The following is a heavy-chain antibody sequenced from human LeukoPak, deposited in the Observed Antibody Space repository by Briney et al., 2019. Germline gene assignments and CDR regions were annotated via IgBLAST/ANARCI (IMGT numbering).Heavy chain of an antibody. Sequence: GGSLRLSCTVSGFTVSSNSMSWVRQAPGKGLEWVSAISGSGGSTYYADSVKGRFTISRDNSKNTLYLQMNSLRAEDTAVYYCAKISGSGYFDYWGQGTLVTVSS. CDR1: GFTVSSNS. D-gene: IGHD3-10*01. CDR2: ISGSGGST. V-gene: IGHV3-23*01. CDR3: AKISGSGYFDY. J-gene: IGHJ4*02.